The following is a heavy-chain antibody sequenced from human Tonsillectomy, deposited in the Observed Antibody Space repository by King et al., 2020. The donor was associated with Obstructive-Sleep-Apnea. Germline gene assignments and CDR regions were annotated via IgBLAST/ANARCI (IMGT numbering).Heavy chain of an antibody. CDR2: IYHSGST. Sequence: VQLQESGPGLVKPSGTLSLTCAVSGGSISSSNWWSWVRQPPGKGLEWIGEIYHSGSTNYNPSLKSRVTISVDKAKNQFSLKLSSVSAADTAVYYCGRVNPYYCHTNFDYWGQGTLVTVSS. J-gene: IGHJ4*02. V-gene: IGHV4-4*02. D-gene: IGHD3-10*01. CDR1: GGSISSSNW. CDR3: GRVNPYYCHTNFDY.